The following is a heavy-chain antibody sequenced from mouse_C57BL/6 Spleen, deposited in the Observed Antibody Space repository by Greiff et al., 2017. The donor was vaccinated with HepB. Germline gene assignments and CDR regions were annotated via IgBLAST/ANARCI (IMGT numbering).Heavy chain of an antibody. CDR3: ARRGHYYGSSSHFDY. CDR2: ISSGGSYT. CDR1: GFTFSSYG. D-gene: IGHD1-1*01. V-gene: IGHV5-6*01. J-gene: IGHJ2*01. Sequence: EVQLQESGGDLVKPGGSLKLSCAASGFTFSSYGMSWVRQTPDKRLEWVATISSGGSYTYYPDSVKGRFTISRDNAKNTLYLQMSSLKSEDTAMYYCARRGHYYGSSSHFDYWGQGTTLTVSS.